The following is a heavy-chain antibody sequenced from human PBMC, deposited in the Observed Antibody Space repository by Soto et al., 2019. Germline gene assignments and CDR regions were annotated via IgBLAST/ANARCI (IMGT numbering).Heavy chain of an antibody. Sequence: GASVKVSCKASGGTFSSYSSNWVRQAPGQGLEWMGEIIPIFGTANYAQKFQGRVTITADESTSTAYMELSSLRSEDTAVYYCARDGGRHSGGIDYWGQGTLVTVSS. J-gene: IGHJ4*02. CDR1: GGTFSSYS. V-gene: IGHV1-69*13. D-gene: IGHD1-26*01. CDR3: ARDGGRHSGGIDY. CDR2: IIPIFGTA.